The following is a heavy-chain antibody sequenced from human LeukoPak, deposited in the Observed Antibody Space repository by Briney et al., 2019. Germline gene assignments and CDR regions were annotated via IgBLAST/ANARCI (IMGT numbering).Heavy chain of an antibody. V-gene: IGHV4-30-4*01. CDR1: GDSISSGDYY. CDR3: ARVPRDYYDSSGYYFDY. J-gene: IGHJ4*02. CDR2: IYYSGST. D-gene: IGHD3-22*01. Sequence: SETLSLTCSVSGDSISSGDYYWSWIRQPPGKGLEWIGYIYYSGSTYYNPSLKSRVTISVDTSKNQFSLKLSSVTAADTALYYCARVPRDYYDSSGYYFDYWGQGTLVTVSS.